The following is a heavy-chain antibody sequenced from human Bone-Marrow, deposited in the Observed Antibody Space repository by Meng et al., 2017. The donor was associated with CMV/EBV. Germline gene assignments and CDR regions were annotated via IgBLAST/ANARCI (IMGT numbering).Heavy chain of an antibody. D-gene: IGHD3-10*01. V-gene: IGHV3-53*05. CDR3: ARAYYYGAGSYVY. CDR2: IYSGGST. CDR1: GFTVSSNY. J-gene: IGHJ4*02. Sequence: GESLKISCAASGFTVSSNYMSWVRQAPGKGLEWVSVIYSGGSTYYADSVKGRFTISRANSKNTLYLQMNSRRAEDTAVYYCARAYYYGAGSYVYWGQGTLVTVSS.